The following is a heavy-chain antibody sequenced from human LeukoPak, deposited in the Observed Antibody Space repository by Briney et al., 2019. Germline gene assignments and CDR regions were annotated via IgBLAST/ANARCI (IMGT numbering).Heavy chain of an antibody. CDR2: IYYSGST. V-gene: IGHV4-30-4*08. CDR3: ARDRRVLGVGWFDP. J-gene: IGHJ5*02. CDR1: GGSISSGDYY. D-gene: IGHD3-16*01. Sequence: SETLSLTCTVSGGSISSGDYYWSWIRQPPGKGLEWIGYIYYSGSTYYNPSLKSRVTTSVDTSKNQFSLKLSSVTAADTAVYYCARDRRVLGVGWFDPWGQGTLVTVSS.